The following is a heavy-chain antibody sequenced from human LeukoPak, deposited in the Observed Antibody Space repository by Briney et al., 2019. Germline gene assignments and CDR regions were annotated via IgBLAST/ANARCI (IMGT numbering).Heavy chain of an antibody. CDR2: IWNDGSDT. CDR1: GFTLRSHG. Sequence: GGSLRLSCAASGFTLRSHGMHWVRQAPGKGLEWVAVIWNDGSDTYHADSVKGRFTISRDNSKNTLYLQMNSLRAEDTAVYYCARDSGSRWFGPIDYWGQGTLVIVSS. CDR3: ARDSGSRWFGPIDY. J-gene: IGHJ4*02. D-gene: IGHD6-13*01. V-gene: IGHV3-33*01.